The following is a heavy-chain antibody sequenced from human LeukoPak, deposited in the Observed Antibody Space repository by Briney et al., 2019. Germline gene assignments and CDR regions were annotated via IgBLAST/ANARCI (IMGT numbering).Heavy chain of an antibody. CDR1: GFTFSSYA. CDR3: ARLLVYEYSYGQFDY. J-gene: IGHJ4*02. V-gene: IGHV3-23*01. D-gene: IGHD5-18*01. Sequence: GGSLRLSCAASGFTFSSYAMSWVRQAPGKGLEWVSAISGSGGSTYYADSVKGRFTISRDNSKNTLYLQMNSLRAEDTAVYYCARLLVYEYSYGQFDYWGQGTLVTVSS. CDR2: ISGSGGST.